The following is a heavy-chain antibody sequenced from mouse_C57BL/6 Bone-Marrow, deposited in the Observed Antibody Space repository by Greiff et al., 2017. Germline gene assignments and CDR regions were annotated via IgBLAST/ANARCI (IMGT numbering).Heavy chain of an antibody. CDR1: GYTFTSYW. Sequence: EVQLQQSGTVLARPGASVKMSCKTSGYTFTSYWMHWVKQRPGQGLEWIGAIYPGNSDTSYNQKFKGKAKLTAVTSASTAYMELSSLTNEDSAVYYCTGAEDCYFYYAMDYGGQGTSVTVSS. J-gene: IGHJ4*01. CDR3: TGAEDCYFYYAMDY. CDR2: IYPGNSDT. V-gene: IGHV1-5*01. D-gene: IGHD2-3*01.